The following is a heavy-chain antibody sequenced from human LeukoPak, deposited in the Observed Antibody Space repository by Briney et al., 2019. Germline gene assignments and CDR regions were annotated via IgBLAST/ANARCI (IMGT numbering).Heavy chain of an antibody. D-gene: IGHD6-13*01. CDR1: GVSFSGYY. J-gene: IGHJ4*02. CDR2: INHSGST. CDR3: ARAAAAGRDFDD. Sequence: SETLSLTCAVYGVSFSGYYWGWIRQPPGKGLEWIGEINHSGSTNSNQSLKSRVALSVYTSTNQFSLKLRSVTAADTSVYYCARAAAAGRDFDDCREGRLVTVYS. V-gene: IGHV4-34*01.